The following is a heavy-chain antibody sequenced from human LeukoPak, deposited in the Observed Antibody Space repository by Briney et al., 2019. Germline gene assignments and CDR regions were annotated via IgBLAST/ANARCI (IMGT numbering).Heavy chain of an antibody. CDR1: GGSISSYY. CDR3: ARDGSSTFKF. J-gene: IGHJ4*02. V-gene: IGHV4-59*01. CDR2: IYYTGKT. Sequence: SETLSLTCTVSGGSISSYYWTWIRQPPGKGLEWIGYIYYTGKTNYNPSLKSRVTISIDTSRNQFSLKVTSVTAADTAVYYCARDGSSTFKFWGQGALVTVSS. D-gene: IGHD2/OR15-2a*01.